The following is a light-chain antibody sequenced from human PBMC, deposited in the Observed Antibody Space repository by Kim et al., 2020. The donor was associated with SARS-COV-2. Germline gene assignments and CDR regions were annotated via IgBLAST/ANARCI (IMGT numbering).Light chain of an antibody. CDR3: SSYTSSNTVV. CDR1: SSDVGGYNY. CDR2: DVN. Sequence: QSALTQPASVSGSPGQSITISCTGTSSDVGGYNYVSWYQQYPGKAPKSIIHDVNKRPSGVSNRFSGAKSGNTASLTISGLQAEDEADYYCSSYTSSNTVVFGGGTKLTVL. J-gene: IGLJ2*01. V-gene: IGLV2-14*01.